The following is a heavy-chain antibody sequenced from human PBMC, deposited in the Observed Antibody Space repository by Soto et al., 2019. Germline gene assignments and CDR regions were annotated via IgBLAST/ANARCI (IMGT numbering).Heavy chain of an antibody. CDR2: IYYSGST. D-gene: IGHD6-6*01. V-gene: IGHV4-59*01. CDR3: ARAATQYSRSAGLEY. Sequence: SATLSLTCTFSGGSISSYYWSWIRQPPGKGLEWIGYIYYSGSTNYNPSLKSRVTISVDTSKNQFSLKLSSVTAADTAVYYCARAATQYSRSAGLEYWGQRSLV. J-gene: IGHJ4*02. CDR1: GGSISSYY.